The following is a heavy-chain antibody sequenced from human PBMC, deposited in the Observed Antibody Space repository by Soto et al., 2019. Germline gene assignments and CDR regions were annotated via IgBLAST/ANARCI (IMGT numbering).Heavy chain of an antibody. D-gene: IGHD3-10*01. CDR2: IYYRATT. Sequence: QVQLQESGPGLVKPSQTLSLTCTVSGVSISSGAYHWTWIHQHPEKGLEWIGYIYYRATTFYNPSLRSRVSNSLDPSRNHFSLKLASVTPADTAVYYCARAEASSQAVLYYNGVDVWGQGTTVTVSS. CDR1: GVSISSGAYH. V-gene: IGHV4-31*03. CDR3: ARAEASSQAVLYYNGVDV. J-gene: IGHJ6*02.